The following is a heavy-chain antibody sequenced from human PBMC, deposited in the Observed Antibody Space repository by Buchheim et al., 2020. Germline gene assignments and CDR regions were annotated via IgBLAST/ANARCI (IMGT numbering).Heavy chain of an antibody. V-gene: IGHV1-8*01. Sequence: QVQLVQSGAEVKKPGASVKVSCKASGYTFTSYDINWVRQATGQGLEWMGWMNPNSGNTGYAQKFQGRVTMTRNTSISTAYMELSRLRSDDTAVYYCASVGKEYSSSPNRGYYYYGMDVWGQGTT. D-gene: IGHD6-6*01. CDR3: ASVGKEYSSSPNRGYYYYGMDV. CDR1: GYTFTSYD. CDR2: MNPNSGNT. J-gene: IGHJ6*02.